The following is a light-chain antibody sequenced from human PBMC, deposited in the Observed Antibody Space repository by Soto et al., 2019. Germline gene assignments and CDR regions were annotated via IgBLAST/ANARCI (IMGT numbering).Light chain of an antibody. CDR1: GSNIGAGYD. J-gene: IGLJ2*01. Sequence: QLVLTQPPSVSGAPGQRVTISCTGSGSNIGAGYDVHWYQHLPGTAPKLLIFGNNDRPSGVPDRFSGSRSGTSASLAITGLQAEDEADYYCQSFDSSLSGVLFGGGTKLTVL. CDR3: QSFDSSLSGVL. CDR2: GNN. V-gene: IGLV1-40*01.